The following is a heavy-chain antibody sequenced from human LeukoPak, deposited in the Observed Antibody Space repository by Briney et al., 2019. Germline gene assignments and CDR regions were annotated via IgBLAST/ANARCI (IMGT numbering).Heavy chain of an antibody. V-gene: IGHV4-61*02. Sequence: SETLSLTCTVSGGSISSGSYYWSWIRQPAGKGLEWIGRIYTSGIPNYNPSPKSRVTISVDTSKNQFSLKLSSVTAADTAVYYCARDWYYYDSSGYRGWAFDIWGQGTMVTVSS. D-gene: IGHD3-22*01. CDR1: GGSISSGSYY. CDR3: ARDWYYYDSSGYRGWAFDI. J-gene: IGHJ3*02. CDR2: IYTSGIP.